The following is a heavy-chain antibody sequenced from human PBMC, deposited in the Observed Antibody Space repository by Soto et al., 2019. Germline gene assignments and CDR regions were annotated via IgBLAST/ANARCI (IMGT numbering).Heavy chain of an antibody. Sequence: GGSLRLSCAASGFTFSNYAMSWVRQAPGKGPEWVSSISGRSGSTYYRDSVKGRFTISRDNSNNTLYLQMNSLRAEDTAVYYCAKLIHGEVPSLLEHDWFDPWGQGTPVNVSS. J-gene: IGHJ5*02. CDR2: ISGRSGST. D-gene: IGHD3-10*01. CDR3: AKLIHGEVPSLLEHDWFDP. CDR1: GFTFSNYA. V-gene: IGHV3-23*01.